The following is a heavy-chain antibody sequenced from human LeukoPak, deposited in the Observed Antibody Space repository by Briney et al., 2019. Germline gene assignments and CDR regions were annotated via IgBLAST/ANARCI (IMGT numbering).Heavy chain of an antibody. D-gene: IGHD3-10*01. J-gene: IGHJ3*01. Sequence: SETLSLTCTVSGGSINSGSYYWSWIRQPAGKGLEWIGRIYSSGSTNYNPSLRSRVTISVDTSKNQFSLKLSSVTAADTAVFYCARDPRGDDSFDLWGQGTMVTVSS. CDR3: ARDPRGDDSFDL. V-gene: IGHV4-61*02. CDR1: GGSINSGSYY. CDR2: IYSSGST.